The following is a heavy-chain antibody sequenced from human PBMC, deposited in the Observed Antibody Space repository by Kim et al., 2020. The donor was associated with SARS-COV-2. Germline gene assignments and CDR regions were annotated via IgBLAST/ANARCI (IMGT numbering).Heavy chain of an antibody. CDR1: GGSISSYY. CDR3: ARVKVREANFAVIAEYYF. V-gene: IGHV4-59*01. J-gene: IGHJ4*01. D-gene: IGHD3-10*01. CDR2: IYYSGST. Sequence: SETLSLTCTVSGGSISSYYWSWIRQPPGKGLEWIGDIYYSGSTNYNPSLKSRVTISVDTSKNQFSLKLSSVTAADTAVYYGARVKVREANFAVIAEYYF.